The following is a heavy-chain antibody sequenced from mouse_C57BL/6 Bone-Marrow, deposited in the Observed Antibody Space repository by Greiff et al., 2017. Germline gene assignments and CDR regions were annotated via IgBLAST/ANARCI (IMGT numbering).Heavy chain of an antibody. V-gene: IGHV1-63*01. CDR2: IYPGGGYT. CDR3: ARWTAQTPYCFAY. D-gene: IGHD3-2*02. J-gene: IGHJ2*01. Sequence: QVQLQQSGAELVRPGTSVKMSCKASGYTFTNYWIGWAKQRPGHGLEWIGDIYPGGGYTNYNEKFKGKATLTADKSSSTAYMQLSSLTSEDSAIYYCARWTAQTPYCFAYWGQGTPLTVSA. CDR1: GYTFTNYW.